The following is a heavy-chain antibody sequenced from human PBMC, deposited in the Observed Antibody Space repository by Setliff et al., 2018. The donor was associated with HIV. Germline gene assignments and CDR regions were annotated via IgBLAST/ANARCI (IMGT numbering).Heavy chain of an antibody. CDR1: GGTFSSFA. Sequence: SVKVSCKASGGTFSSFAISWVRQAPGQGLEWMGGIIPIFGTTKYPLKFQGRVTITADESTTTAYMEVSRLRSEDTAVYYCASLTYCGGDCYSTGASDIWGQGTVVTVSS. CDR2: IIPIFGTT. V-gene: IGHV1-69*13. CDR3: ASLTYCGGDCYSTGASDI. J-gene: IGHJ3*02. D-gene: IGHD2-21*01.